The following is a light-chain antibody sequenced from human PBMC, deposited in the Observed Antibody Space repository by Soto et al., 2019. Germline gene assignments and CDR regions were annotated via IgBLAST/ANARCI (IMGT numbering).Light chain of an antibody. CDR1: QSVLYSSNNKNY. CDR2: WAS. J-gene: IGKJ1*01. V-gene: IGKV4-1*01. CDR3: QQYYSTPWT. Sequence: DIVMTQSPESLAVSLGERATINCKSSQSVLYSSNNKNYLAWYQQKLGQPPKLLIRWASSRESGVPDRFSGSGSGTGFTLTISSLQAEDVAVYYCQQYYSTPWTFGQGTKVDI.